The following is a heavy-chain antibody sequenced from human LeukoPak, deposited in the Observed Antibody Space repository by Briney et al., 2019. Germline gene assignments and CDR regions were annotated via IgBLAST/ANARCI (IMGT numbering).Heavy chain of an antibody. D-gene: IGHD3-10*01. CDR1: GGPISSGDYY. CDR2: IYYSGST. Sequence: SETLSLTCTVSGGPISSGDYYWSRIRQPPGKGLEWIGYIYYSGSTYYNPSLKSRVTISVDTSKNQFSLKLSSVTAADTAVYYCVRGGGMVRGVTSVDYWGQGTLVTVSS. J-gene: IGHJ4*02. V-gene: IGHV4-30-4*01. CDR3: VRGGGMVRGVTSVDY.